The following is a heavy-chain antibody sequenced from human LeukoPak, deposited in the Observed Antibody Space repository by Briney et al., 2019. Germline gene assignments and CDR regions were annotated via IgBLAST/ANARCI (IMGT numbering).Heavy chain of an antibody. CDR1: GGSISSSFYY. D-gene: IGHD3-22*01. V-gene: IGHV4-39*07. J-gene: IGHJ2*01. CDR2: TYYSGST. CDR3: ARDQNYYDSSGYRNLWYFDL. Sequence: PSETLSLTCTVSGGSISSSFYYWGWIRQPPGKGLEWIGSTYYSGSTYYNPSLKSRVTISVDTSKNQFSLKLSSVTAADTAVYYCARDQNYYDSSGYRNLWYFDLWGRGTLVTVSS.